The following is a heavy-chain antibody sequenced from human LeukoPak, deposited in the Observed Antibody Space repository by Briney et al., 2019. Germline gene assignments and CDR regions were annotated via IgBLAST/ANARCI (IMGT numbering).Heavy chain of an antibody. CDR1: GGSFSGYY. J-gene: IGHJ5*02. CDR2: INHSGST. D-gene: IGHD2-2*01. V-gene: IGHV4-34*01. Sequence: SETLSLTCAVYGGSFSGYYWSWIRQPPGKGLEWIGEINHSGSTNYNPSLKSRVTISVDTSKNQFSLKLSSVTAADTAVYYCAKNPVIVPAAWGQGTLVTVSS. CDR3: AKNPVIVPAA.